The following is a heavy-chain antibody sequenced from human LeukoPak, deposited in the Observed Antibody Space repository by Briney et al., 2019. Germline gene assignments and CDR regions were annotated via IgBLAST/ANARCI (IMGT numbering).Heavy chain of an antibody. Sequence: SETLSLTCTVSGGSISSGGYYWSWIRQHPGKGLEWIGFIYYSGSTYYNPSLKSRVTISVDTSKNQFSLKLSSVTAADTAVYYCARDRYSYGLDYWGQGTLVTVSS. V-gene: IGHV4-31*03. CDR3: ARDRYSYGLDY. CDR2: IYYSGST. J-gene: IGHJ4*02. D-gene: IGHD5-18*01. CDR1: GGSISSGGYY.